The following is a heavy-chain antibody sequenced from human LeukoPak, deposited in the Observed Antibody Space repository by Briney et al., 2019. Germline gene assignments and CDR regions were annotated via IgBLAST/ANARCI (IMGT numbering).Heavy chain of an antibody. D-gene: IGHD2-15*01. J-gene: IGHJ5*02. CDR1: GYTFTSYG. Sequence: GASVKVSCKASGYTFTSYGISWVRQAPGQGLEWMGWISAYNGNTNYAQKLQGRVTMTTDTSTSTAYMELRSLRSDDTAVYYCARDKPYCSGGSCYSPSNWFDPWGQGTLVTVSS. CDR2: ISAYNGNT. V-gene: IGHV1-18*01. CDR3: ARDKPYCSGGSCYSPSNWFDP.